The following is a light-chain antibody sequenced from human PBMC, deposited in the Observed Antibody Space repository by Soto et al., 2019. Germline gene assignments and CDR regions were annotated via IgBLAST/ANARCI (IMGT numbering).Light chain of an antibody. CDR2: KAS. CDR3: QQYNSYWT. CDR1: QNVNNC. V-gene: IGKV1-5*03. Sequence: DIQMTQSPSTLSASVGDRVTITCRASQNVNNCLAWYQQKPGKAPKLLIHKASNLESGVPSRFSGSGSGTVISLTLSSLQPDYFATYYCQQYNSYWTFGQGTKVEIK. J-gene: IGKJ1*01.